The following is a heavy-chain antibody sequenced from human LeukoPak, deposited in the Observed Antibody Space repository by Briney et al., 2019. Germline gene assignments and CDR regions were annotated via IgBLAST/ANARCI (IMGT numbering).Heavy chain of an antibody. J-gene: IGHJ4*02. V-gene: IGHV3-23*01. CDR1: GXTFTNYD. D-gene: IGHD3-16*01. CDR2: ISGRGGRT. CDR3: AKGEHQPTLSFDY. Sequence: SGGSLRLSCAASGXTFTNYDMSWVRQAPGKGLDWVSGISGRGGRTYYVDSVKGRFTISRDNSKNTLYLQMNSLRAEDTAVYYCAKGEHQPTLSFDYWGQGTLVTVSS.